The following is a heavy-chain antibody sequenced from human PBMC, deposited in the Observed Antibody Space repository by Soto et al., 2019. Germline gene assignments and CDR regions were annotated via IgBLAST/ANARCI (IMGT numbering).Heavy chain of an antibody. CDR3: AKWAGYCGSTSCYKPNDY. D-gene: IGHD2-2*02. J-gene: IGHJ4*02. V-gene: IGHV3-23*01. CDR1: GFTFSNYG. Sequence: EVQLLESGGGLVQPGGSLRLSCAASGFTFSNYGMSWVRQAPGKGLEWVSAIRGSGGSTYYADSVKGRFTISRDNSKDTLYLEMSSLGAEDTAVYFWAKWAGYCGSTSCYKPNDYWGQGTLVTVSS. CDR2: IRGSGGST.